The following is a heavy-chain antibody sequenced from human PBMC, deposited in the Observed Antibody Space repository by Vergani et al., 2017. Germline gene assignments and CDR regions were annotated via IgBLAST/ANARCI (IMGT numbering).Heavy chain of an antibody. J-gene: IGHJ6*02. V-gene: IGHV5-10-1*01. CDR1: GYSFTSYW. CDR2: IDPSDSYT. CDR3: ARQVAVAGKWWGPYYYYGMDV. D-gene: IGHD6-19*01. Sequence: EVQLVQSGAEVKKPGESLRISCKGSGYSFTSYWISWVRQMPGKGLEWMGRIDPSDSYTNYSPSFQGHVTISADKSISNAYLQWGSLKASDTAMYYCARQVAVAGKWWGPYYYYGMDVWGQGTTVTVSS.